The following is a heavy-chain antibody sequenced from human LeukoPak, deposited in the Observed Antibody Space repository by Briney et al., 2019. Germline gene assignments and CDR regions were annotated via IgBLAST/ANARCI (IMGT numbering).Heavy chain of an antibody. CDR1: GGSFSGYY. CDR3: ARGKMRKDY. J-gene: IGHJ4*02. CDR2: INHSGST. V-gene: IGHV4-34*01. D-gene: IGHD5-24*01. Sequence: SETLSLTCAVYGGSFSGYYWSWIRQPPGKGLEWIGEINHSGSTNYNPSLKSRVTISVDASKNQFSLKLSSVTAADTAVYYCARGKMRKDYWGQGTLVTVSS.